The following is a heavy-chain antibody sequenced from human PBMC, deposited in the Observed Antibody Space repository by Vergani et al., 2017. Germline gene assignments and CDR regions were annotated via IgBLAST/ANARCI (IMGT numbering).Heavy chain of an antibody. CDR2: IWYDGSNK. CDR3: AKAGHSSGWHFDY. D-gene: IGHD6-19*01. CDR1: GFTFSSYG. J-gene: IGHJ4*02. V-gene: IGHV3-33*06. Sequence: QVQLVESGGGVVQPGRSLRLSCAASGFTFSSYGMHRVRQAPGKGLEWVAVIWYDGSNKYYADSVKGRFTISRDNSKNTLYLQMNSLRAEDTAVYYCAKAGHSSGWHFDYWGQGTLVTVSS.